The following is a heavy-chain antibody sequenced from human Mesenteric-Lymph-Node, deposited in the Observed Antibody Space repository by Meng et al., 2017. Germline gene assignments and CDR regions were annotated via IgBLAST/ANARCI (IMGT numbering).Heavy chain of an antibody. Sequence: VQLVVSGGGTVQPGGSLRRACAASGSAFSASWLQGVRQRPGEGLTWVSAISPYGRTKYSADSAKGRFTISRDNTKNTLYLEMNSLRADDTAVYYCGRDVAWGRYDYWGQGTLVTVSS. V-gene: IGHV3-74*01. CDR2: ISPYGRTK. J-gene: IGHJ4*02. CDR1: GSAFSASW. CDR3: GRDVAWGRYDY. D-gene: IGHD7-27*01.